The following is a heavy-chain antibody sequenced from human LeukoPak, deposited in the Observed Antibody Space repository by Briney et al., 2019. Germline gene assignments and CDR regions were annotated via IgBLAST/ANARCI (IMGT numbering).Heavy chain of an antibody. D-gene: IGHD5-18*01. V-gene: IGHV1-2*02. CDR1: GYTFTGYY. Sequence: ASVNVSCKASGYTFTGYYINWVRQAPGQGLEWMRWINPNSGGTNFAQKFQGRVTMTRDTSISTAYMELSRLRSVDTAVYYCARSSTVDTAMPDYWGQGTLVTVSS. J-gene: IGHJ4*02. CDR3: ARSSTVDTAMPDY. CDR2: INPNSGGT.